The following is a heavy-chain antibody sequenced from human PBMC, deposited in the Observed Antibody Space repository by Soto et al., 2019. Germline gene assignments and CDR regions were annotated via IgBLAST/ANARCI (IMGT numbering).Heavy chain of an antibody. V-gene: IGHV3-9*01. J-gene: IGHJ4*02. CDR3: AKVLGSYYYDSSGYSMAFDY. CDR1: GFTFDDYA. CDR2: VSWNSGSI. Sequence: EVQLVESGGGLVQPGRSLRLSCAASGFTFDDYAMHWVRQAPGKGLEWVSGVSWNSGSIGYADSVKGRFTISRDNAKNSLYLQMNSLSAEDTALYYSAKVLGSYYYDSSGYSMAFDYWGQGTLVTVSS. D-gene: IGHD3-22*01.